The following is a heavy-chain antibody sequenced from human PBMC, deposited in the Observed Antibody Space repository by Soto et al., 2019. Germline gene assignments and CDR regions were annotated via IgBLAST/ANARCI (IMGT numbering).Heavy chain of an antibody. CDR3: AKDARYSIAVAAPEYFQH. D-gene: IGHD6-19*01. CDR1: GYTFTSYA. V-gene: IGHV1-3*01. CDR2: INAGNGNT. J-gene: IGHJ1*01. Sequence: ASVKVSCKASGYTFTSYAMHWVRQAPGQRLEWMGWINAGNGNTKYSQKFQGRVTITRDTSASTAYMELNSLRAEDTAVYYCAKDARYSIAVAAPEYFQHWGQGTLVTVSS.